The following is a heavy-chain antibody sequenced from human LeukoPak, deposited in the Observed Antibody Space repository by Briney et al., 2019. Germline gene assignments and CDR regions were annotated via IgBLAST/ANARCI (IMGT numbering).Heavy chain of an antibody. J-gene: IGHJ4*02. CDR1: GFTFSSYE. Sequence: GGSLRLSCAASGFTFSSYEMNWVRQAPGKGVAGVSYISSSGSTIYYADSVKGRFIISRDNAKNSLYLQMNSVRAEDTAVYYCARDFYYGSGRYDYWGQGTLVTVSS. CDR2: ISSSGSTI. D-gene: IGHD3-10*01. V-gene: IGHV3-48*03. CDR3: ARDFYYGSGRYDY.